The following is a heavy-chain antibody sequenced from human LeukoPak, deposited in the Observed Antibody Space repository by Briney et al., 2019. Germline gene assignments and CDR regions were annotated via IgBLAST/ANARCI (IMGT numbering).Heavy chain of an antibody. CDR1: GFTFSSYG. Sequence: PGGSLRLSCAASGFTFSSYGMHWVRQAPAKGLEWVAVISYDGRQTYYADSVKGRFTISRDNSKSTVYLQMNNLTTDDTAVYSCAKDFNTVTTLDSWGQGTLVTVSS. CDR3: AKDFNTVTTLDS. CDR2: ISYDGRQT. J-gene: IGHJ4*02. D-gene: IGHD4-17*01. V-gene: IGHV3-30*18.